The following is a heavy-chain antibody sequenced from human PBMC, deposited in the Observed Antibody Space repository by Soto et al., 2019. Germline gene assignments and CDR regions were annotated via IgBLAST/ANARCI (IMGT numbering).Heavy chain of an antibody. CDR2: INSDGSVT. CDR3: ARGRNSAFDI. V-gene: IGHV3-74*01. Sequence: GGSLRLSCAASGFTFSSNWMHWVRQAPGKGLVWVSRINSDGSVTNYADSVKGRFTISRDNAKNTLYLQMNSLRAEDTAVYYCARGRNSAFDIWGQGTMVTVSS. J-gene: IGHJ3*02. D-gene: IGHD3-10*01. CDR1: GFTFSSNW.